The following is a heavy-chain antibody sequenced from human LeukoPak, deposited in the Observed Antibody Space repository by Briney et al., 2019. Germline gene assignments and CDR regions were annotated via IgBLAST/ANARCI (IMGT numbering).Heavy chain of an antibody. CDR3: ARDNAITMVRGVINWFDP. D-gene: IGHD3-10*01. Sequence: ASVKVSCKASGYTFTSYGISWVRQAPGQGLEWMGWISAYNGNTNYAQKLQGRVTMTTDTSTSTAYMELRSLRSDDTAVYYCARDNAITMVRGVINWFDPWGQGTPVTVSS. CDR1: GYTFTSYG. J-gene: IGHJ5*02. V-gene: IGHV1-18*01. CDR2: ISAYNGNT.